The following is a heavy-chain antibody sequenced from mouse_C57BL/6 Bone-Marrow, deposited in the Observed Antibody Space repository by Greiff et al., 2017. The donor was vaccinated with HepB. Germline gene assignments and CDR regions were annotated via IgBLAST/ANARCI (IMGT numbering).Heavy chain of an antibody. CDR2: ISDGGSYT. CDR3: ARGDYVGY. J-gene: IGHJ2*01. V-gene: IGHV5-4*03. Sequence: EVMLVESGGGLVKPGGSLKLSCAASGFTFSSYAMSWVRQTPEKRLEWVATISDGGSYTYYPDNVKGRFTISRDKAKNNLYLQMSHLKSEDTAMYYCARGDYVGYWGQGTTLTVSS. CDR1: GFTFSSYA.